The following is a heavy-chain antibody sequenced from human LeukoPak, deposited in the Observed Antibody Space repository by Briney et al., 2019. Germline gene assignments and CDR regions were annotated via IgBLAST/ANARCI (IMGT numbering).Heavy chain of an antibody. CDR2: ISASGGST. CDR1: GFTFGTYG. Sequence: GGSLGLSCAASGFTFGTYGMSWVRQAPGKGLEWVSGISASGGSTFYADSVKGRFTISRDNSKNMLYLQMNNVRAEDTALYYCAKDMWGDGYKFDSWGQGTPVTVSS. D-gene: IGHD5-24*01. V-gene: IGHV3-23*01. J-gene: IGHJ4*02. CDR3: AKDMWGDGYKFDS.